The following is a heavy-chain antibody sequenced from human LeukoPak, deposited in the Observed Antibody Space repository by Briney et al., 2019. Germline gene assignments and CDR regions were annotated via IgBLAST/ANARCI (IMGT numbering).Heavy chain of an antibody. CDR3: ARMGDYSPHYFDY. CDR1: GGSFSGYY. CDR2: INHSGST. J-gene: IGHJ4*02. V-gene: IGHV4-34*01. Sequence: SETLSLTCAVYGGSFSGYYWSWIRQPPEKGLEWIGEINHSGSTNYNPSLKSRVTISVDTSKNQFSLKLSSVTAADTAVYYCARMGDYSPHYFDYWGQGTLVTVSS. D-gene: IGHD4-17*01.